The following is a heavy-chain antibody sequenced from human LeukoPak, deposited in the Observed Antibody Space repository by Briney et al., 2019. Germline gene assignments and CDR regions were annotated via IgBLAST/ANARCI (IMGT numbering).Heavy chain of an antibody. Sequence: GGSLRLSCATSGFTFNSYAMSWVRQAPGKGLEWVSGLSGSGGDTDYADSVKGRFTISRDNSRNTLYLQMNSLRSEDTAVYYCAKDAMATVTYFDYWGQGSLVTVPS. D-gene: IGHD4-17*01. J-gene: IGHJ4*02. CDR3: AKDAMATVTYFDY. CDR1: GFTFNSYA. V-gene: IGHV3-23*01. CDR2: LSGSGGDT.